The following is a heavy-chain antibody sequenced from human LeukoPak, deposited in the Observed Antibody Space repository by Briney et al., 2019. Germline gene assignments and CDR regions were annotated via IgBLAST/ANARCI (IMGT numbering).Heavy chain of an antibody. D-gene: IGHD2-2*01. CDR1: GYTFTSYG. CDR2: ISAYNGNT. V-gene: IGHV1-18*01. Sequence: ASVKASCKASGYTFTSYGISWVRHAPGQGLEWMGCISAYNGNTNYAQKLQGRVTMTTDTSTSTAYMELRSLRSDDTAVYYCARAGFIPAAQGAFDIWGQGTMVTVSS. CDR3: ARAGFIPAAQGAFDI. J-gene: IGHJ3*02.